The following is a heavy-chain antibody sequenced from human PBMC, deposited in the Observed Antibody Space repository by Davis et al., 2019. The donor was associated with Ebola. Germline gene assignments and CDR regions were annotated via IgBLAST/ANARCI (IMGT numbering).Heavy chain of an antibody. CDR3: ARDLYVDRIMVPDY. CDR1: GYTLTDKS. D-gene: IGHD5-18*01. V-gene: IGHV1-24*01. J-gene: IGHJ4*02. Sequence: ASAKVSCKVSGYTLTDKSMHWVRQAPGKGLEWMGGFDPQDGETMYAQKFQGRVTMTEDTFTDTVYMELSSLRSEDTAVYYCARDLYVDRIMVPDYWGQGTLVTVSS. CDR2: FDPQDGET.